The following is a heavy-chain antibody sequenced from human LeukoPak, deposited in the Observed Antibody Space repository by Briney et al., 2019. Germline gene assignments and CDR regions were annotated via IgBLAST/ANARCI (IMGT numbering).Heavy chain of an antibody. CDR1: GGSISNYY. V-gene: IGHV4-59*01. J-gene: IGHJ4*02. D-gene: IGHD1-1*01. CDR2: IYYSGST. Sequence: SETLSLTCSISGGSISNYYWTWIRQPPGKGLEWLGYIYYSGSTNYNPSLKSRVTLSINTSKNQFSLKLSSVTAADTAVYYCATLRRTETMEYWGRGTLVIVSS. CDR3: ATLRRTETMEY.